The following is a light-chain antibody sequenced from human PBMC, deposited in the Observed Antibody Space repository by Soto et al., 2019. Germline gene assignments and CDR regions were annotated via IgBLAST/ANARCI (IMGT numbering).Light chain of an antibody. CDR2: KAS. Sequence: DIQMTQSPSTLSASVGDRVTITCRASQSISSWLAWYQQIPGKAPKLLIYKASSLESGVPSRFSGSGSGTEFTLTISSLQPDDCATDYCQQYNSYPWTFGQGTQVEIK. CDR1: QSISSW. V-gene: IGKV1-5*03. J-gene: IGKJ1*01. CDR3: QQYNSYPWT.